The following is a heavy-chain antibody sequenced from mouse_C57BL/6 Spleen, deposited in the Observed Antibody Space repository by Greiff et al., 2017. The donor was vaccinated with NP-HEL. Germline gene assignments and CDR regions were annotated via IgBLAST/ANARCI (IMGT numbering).Heavy chain of an antibody. J-gene: IGHJ4*01. Sequence: VQLQQSGPELVKPGASVKISCKASGYTFTDYYMNWVKQSHGKSLEWIGDINPNNGGTSYNQKFKGKATLTVDKSSSTAYMELRSLTSEDSAVYYCASGGDGYYFLYAMDYWGQGTSVTVSS. CDR2: INPNNGGT. V-gene: IGHV1-26*01. CDR3: ASGGDGYYFLYAMDY. D-gene: IGHD2-3*01. CDR1: GYTFTDYY.